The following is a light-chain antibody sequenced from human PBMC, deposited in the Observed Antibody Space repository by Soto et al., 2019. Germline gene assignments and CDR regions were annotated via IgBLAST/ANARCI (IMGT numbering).Light chain of an antibody. V-gene: IGLV2-8*01. CDR1: SSDVGGYNF. Sequence: QSALTQPPSASGSPGQSVTISCTGTSSDVGGYNFVSWYQQYPGKVPKLMVYEVNKRPSGVPDRFSGSKSGNTASLTVSGLQAEDEDDYYWTSYAGGTDVFGTGTKLTVL. J-gene: IGLJ1*01. CDR3: TSYAGGTDV. CDR2: EVN.